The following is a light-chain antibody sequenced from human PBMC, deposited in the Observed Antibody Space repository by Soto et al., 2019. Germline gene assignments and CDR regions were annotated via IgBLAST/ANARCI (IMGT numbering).Light chain of an antibody. CDR1: SSDVGGFNF. J-gene: IGLJ1*01. Sequence: QSALTQAASVSGSPGQSITISCTGTSSDVGGFNFVSWYQQPPGKAPELMIYDVSHRPSGVSNRFSGSKSGNTASLTISGLQAEDEGDYYCSSYTTSSTIVFGTGTKLTVL. CDR3: SSYTTSSTIV. V-gene: IGLV2-14*01. CDR2: DVS.